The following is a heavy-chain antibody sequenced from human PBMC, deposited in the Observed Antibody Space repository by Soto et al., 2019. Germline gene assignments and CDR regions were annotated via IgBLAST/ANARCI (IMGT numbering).Heavy chain of an antibody. J-gene: IGHJ3*02. CDR1: GFTFSSYA. D-gene: IGHD3-16*01. CDR3: ARDGDDHRTPDAFDI. CDR2: ISVDADRT. V-gene: IGHV3-23*01. Sequence: EVRLLESGGDLVQPGGSLRLSCAASGFTFSSYAMTWVRQAPGKGLEWVSTISVDADRTYYAGSVRGRFTITRDNSXXTVYLQMNSLRAEDAAVYYCARDGDDHRTPDAFDIWGQGTMVGVSS.